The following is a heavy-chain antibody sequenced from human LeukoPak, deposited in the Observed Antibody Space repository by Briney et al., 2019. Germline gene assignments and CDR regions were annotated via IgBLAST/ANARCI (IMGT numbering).Heavy chain of an antibody. V-gene: IGHV4-61*01. CDR2: IYYSGST. J-gene: IGHJ4*02. Sequence: SETLSLTCTVSGGSVSSGNYYWSWIRQPPGKGLEWIGYIYYSGSTNYNPSLKSRVTISVDTSKNQFSLKLSSVTAADTAVHYCARTDITMVRGVHFDYWGQGTLVTVSS. CDR3: ARTDITMVRGVHFDY. D-gene: IGHD3-10*01. CDR1: GGSVSSGNYY.